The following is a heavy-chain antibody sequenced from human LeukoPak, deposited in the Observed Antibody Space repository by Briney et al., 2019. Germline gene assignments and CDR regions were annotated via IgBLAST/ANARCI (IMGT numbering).Heavy chain of an antibody. V-gene: IGHV1-18*01. CDR2: ISVYNGNT. J-gene: IGHJ6*02. CDR1: GYSFTTYA. Sequence: ASVKVSCKASGYSFTTYAISWVRQAPGQGLEWMRWISVYNGNTNYAQKVQGRVTMTTDTSTSTAYMELRSLRSDDTAVYYCARQPAEYDYGLDVWGQGTTVTVSS. CDR3: ARQPAEYDYGLDV.